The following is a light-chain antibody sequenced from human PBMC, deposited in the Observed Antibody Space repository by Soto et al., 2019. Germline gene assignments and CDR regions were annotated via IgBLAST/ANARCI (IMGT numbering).Light chain of an antibody. CDR1: QGISSY. Sequence: IQLTQSPSSLSASVGDRVTITCRASQGISSYLAWYQQKPGKAPKLLIYGASTLEDGVPFRFSGSGSGTDFTLSISSLQPEDFATYYCQQLNTYPITFGQGTRLEIK. J-gene: IGKJ5*01. V-gene: IGKV1-9*01. CDR3: QQLNTYPIT. CDR2: GAS.